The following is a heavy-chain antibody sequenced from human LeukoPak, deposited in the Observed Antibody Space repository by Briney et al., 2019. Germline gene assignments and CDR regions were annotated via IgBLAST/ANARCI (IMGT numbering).Heavy chain of an antibody. D-gene: IGHD1-26*01. V-gene: IGHV3-7*01. J-gene: IGHJ6*02. CDR3: ARVWEGV. CDR1: GFIFGDYW. CDR2: IKQDESEK. Sequence: GGSLRLSCVASGFIFGDYWMRWVRQAPGKGLEWVANIKQDESEKYYVDSVKGRFTISRDNAKNSLYLQMNSLRAEDTAVYYCARVWEGVWGQGTTVTVSS.